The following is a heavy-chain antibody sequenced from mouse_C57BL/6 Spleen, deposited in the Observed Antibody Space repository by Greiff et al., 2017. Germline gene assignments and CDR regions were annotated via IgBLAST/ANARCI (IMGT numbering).Heavy chain of an antibody. V-gene: IGHV5-9-1*02. CDR1: GFTFSSYA. Sequence: EVKLMESGEGLVKPGGSLKLSCAASGFTFSSYAMSWVRQTPEKRLEWVAYISSGGDYIYYADTVKGRFTISRDNARNTLYRQMSSLKSEDTAMYYCTRDGGSRGFDYWGQGTTLTVSS. D-gene: IGHD1-1*01. CDR2: ISSGGDYI. CDR3: TRDGGSRGFDY. J-gene: IGHJ2*01.